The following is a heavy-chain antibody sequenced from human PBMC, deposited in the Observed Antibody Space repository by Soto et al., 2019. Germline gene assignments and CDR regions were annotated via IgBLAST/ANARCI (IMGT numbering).Heavy chain of an antibody. CDR3: VRGGIAGHWFDP. Sequence: QVQLQESGPGLVQPSETLSLTCSVSRAFINSGGFYYSWIRQPPGKGLEWLGYIFHSGSTRYTPSLRGRLTLSADTSRNPLSLHLTSVTAADTAVYYCVRGGIAGHWFDPWGQGILVTVSS. D-gene: IGHD2-21*01. CDR1: RAFINSGGFY. J-gene: IGHJ5*02. V-gene: IGHV4-31*03. CDR2: IFHSGST.